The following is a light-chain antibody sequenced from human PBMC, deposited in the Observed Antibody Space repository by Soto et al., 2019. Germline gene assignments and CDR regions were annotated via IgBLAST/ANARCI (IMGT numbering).Light chain of an antibody. Sequence: DIQMTQSPSSLSASVGDRVTITCRASQSISRNLNWYQHKPGKAPKLLIYAASSLQNGVPSRFSGGGSGTEFPLRISSLQPEDFGTYYCQQSYTTASITFGQGTRLEIK. V-gene: IGKV1-39*01. CDR3: QQSYTTASIT. CDR2: AAS. J-gene: IGKJ5*01. CDR1: QSISRN.